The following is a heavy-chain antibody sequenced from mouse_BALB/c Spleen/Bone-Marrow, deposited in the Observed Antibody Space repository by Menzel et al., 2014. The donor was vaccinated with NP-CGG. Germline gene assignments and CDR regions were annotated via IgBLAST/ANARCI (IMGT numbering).Heavy chain of an antibody. D-gene: IGHD1-1*01. CDR2: IDPSDSET. V-gene: IGHV1S126*01. Sequence: QVQLQQSGPQLVRPGASVKISCKASGYSFTSYWMHWVKQRPGQGLEWIGMIDPSDSETRLNQMFKDKATLTVDKSSSTAYIQLSSPTSEDSAVYYCASYGSSPAWFAYWGQGTLVTVSA. J-gene: IGHJ3*01. CDR3: ASYGSSPAWFAY. CDR1: GYSFTSYW.